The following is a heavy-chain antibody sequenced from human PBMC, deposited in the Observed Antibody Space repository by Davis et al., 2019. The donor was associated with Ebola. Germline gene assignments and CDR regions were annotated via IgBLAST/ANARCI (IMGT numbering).Heavy chain of an antibody. D-gene: IGHD5-18*01. J-gene: IGHJ4*02. CDR1: GFTFSSYE. CDR2: ISSSGSTI. Sequence: PGGSLRLSCAASGFTFSSYEMNWVRQAPGKGLEWVSYISSSGSTIYYADSVKGRFTISRDNAKNSLYLQMNSLRAEDTAVYYCARTLDSPFDYWGQGTLVTVSS. V-gene: IGHV3-48*03. CDR3: ARTLDSPFDY.